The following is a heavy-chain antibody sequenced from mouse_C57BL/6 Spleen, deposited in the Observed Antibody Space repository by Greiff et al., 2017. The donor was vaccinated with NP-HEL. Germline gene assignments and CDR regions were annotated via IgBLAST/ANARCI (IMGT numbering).Heavy chain of an antibody. CDR1: GYTFTSYW. CDR3: ARESSLLSGAMDY. D-gene: IGHD2-1*01. V-gene: IGHV1-64*01. CDR2: IHPNSGST. Sequence: QVQLQQPGAELVKPGASVKLSCKASGYTFTSYWMHWVKQRPGQGLAWIGMIHPNSGSTNYNEKFKSKATLTVDKSSSTAYMQRSSLTSEDSAVYYCARESSLLSGAMDYWGQGTSVTVSS. J-gene: IGHJ4*01.